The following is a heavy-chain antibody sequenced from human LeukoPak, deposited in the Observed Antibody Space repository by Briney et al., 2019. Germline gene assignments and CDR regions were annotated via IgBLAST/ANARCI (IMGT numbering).Heavy chain of an antibody. Sequence: GGSLRLSCAASGFTFSSYAMHWIRQAPGKGLEWVAVISYDGGNKYYAESVKGRFTISRDNSKSTLHLQMNGLSAEDTAVYYCARGPYSSSWHGGDYWGQGTLVTVSS. J-gene: IGHJ4*02. CDR2: ISYDGGNK. CDR3: ARGPYSSSWHGGDY. D-gene: IGHD6-13*01. V-gene: IGHV3-30-3*01. CDR1: GFTFSSYA.